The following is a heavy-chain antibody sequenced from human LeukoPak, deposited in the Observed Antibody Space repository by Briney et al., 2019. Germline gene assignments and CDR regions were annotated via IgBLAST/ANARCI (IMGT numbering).Heavy chain of an antibody. Sequence: SETLSLTCTLSGGSISSSSYYWGWIRQPPGKGLEWIGSIYYSGSTYYNPSLKSRVTISVDTSKNQFSLKLSSVTVADTGEYYCARYRAFRSFTRGENWFDPGAQGTLVTVSS. V-gene: IGHV4-39*01. D-gene: IGHD1-1*01. CDR2: IYYSGST. CDR3: ARYRAFRSFTRGENWFDP. J-gene: IGHJ5*02. CDR1: GGSISSSSYY.